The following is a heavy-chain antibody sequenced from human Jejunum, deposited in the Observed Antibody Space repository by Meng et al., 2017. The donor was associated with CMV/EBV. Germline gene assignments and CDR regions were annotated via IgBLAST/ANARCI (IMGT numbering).Heavy chain of an antibody. D-gene: IGHD2-2*01. CDR3: ARELCTTTSCSYDY. CDR1: GGSISSGGYD. V-gene: IGHV4-31*02. Sequence: GGSISSGGYDWSWIRQHPGMGLEWIGYIHDTGSTHTNPSLTNRVTMSVDTSQNQFSLKLSSVIVADTAVYYCARELCTTTSCSYDYWGQGTLVTVSS. J-gene: IGHJ4*02. CDR2: IHDTGST.